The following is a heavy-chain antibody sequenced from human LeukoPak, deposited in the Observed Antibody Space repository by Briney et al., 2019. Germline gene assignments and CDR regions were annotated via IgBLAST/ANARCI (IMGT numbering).Heavy chain of an antibody. CDR3: AKEGRSLQTY. Sequence: GGSLRLSRAASGFMFSSNWMSWVRLAPGKGLEWVANIKEDGTETYYVDSVKGRFTISRDNAKNSLYLQMNSLRVEDTAVYYCAKEGRSLQTYWGQGTLVTVSS. CDR1: GFMFSSNW. CDR2: IKEDGTET. J-gene: IGHJ4*02. D-gene: IGHD5-24*01. V-gene: IGHV3-7*03.